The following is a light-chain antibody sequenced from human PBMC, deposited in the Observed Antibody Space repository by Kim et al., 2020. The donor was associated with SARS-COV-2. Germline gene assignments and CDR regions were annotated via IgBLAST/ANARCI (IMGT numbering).Light chain of an antibody. CDR1: SSNIGAGYD. Sequence: QSVLTQPPSVSGAQGQRVTISCTGSSSNIGAGYDVHWYQQLPGTATKLLIYGNSNRPSGVPDRFSGSKSGTSASLAITGLQAEDEADYYCQSYDSSLSGSVFGGGTQLTVL. CDR2: GNS. CDR3: QSYDSSLSGSV. V-gene: IGLV1-40*01. J-gene: IGLJ2*01.